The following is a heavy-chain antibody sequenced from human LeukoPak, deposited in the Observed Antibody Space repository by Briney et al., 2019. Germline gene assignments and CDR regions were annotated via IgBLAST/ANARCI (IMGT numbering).Heavy chain of an antibody. CDR3: AASLHPLFYY. Sequence: MPSETLSLTCAVYGGSFSGYYWSWIRQPPGKGLEWIGEINHSGSTNYNPSLKSRVTISVDTSKNQFSLKLSSVTAADTAVYYCAASLHPLFYYWGQGNLGTGSS. CDR2: INHSGST. V-gene: IGHV4-34*01. D-gene: IGHD2-2*01. J-gene: IGHJ4*01. CDR1: GGSFSGYY.